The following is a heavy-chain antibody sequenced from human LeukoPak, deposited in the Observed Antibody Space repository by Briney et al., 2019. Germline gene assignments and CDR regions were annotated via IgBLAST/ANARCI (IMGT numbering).Heavy chain of an antibody. D-gene: IGHD4-17*01. V-gene: IGHV3-30*02. J-gene: IGHJ4*02. CDR3: AKDRDDYGDDC. Sequence: GGSLRLSCAASGFTFTDFGMHWVRQAPGKGLDWVSHIRRDGRSKFYAESVKGRFTISRDNSKNTLYLQMSSLRAEDTAVYYCAKDRDDYGDDCWGQGILVTVS. CDR2: IRRDGRSK. CDR1: GFTFTDFG.